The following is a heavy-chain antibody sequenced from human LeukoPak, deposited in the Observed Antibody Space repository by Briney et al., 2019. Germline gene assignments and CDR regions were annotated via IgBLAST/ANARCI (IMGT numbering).Heavy chain of an antibody. CDR2: ISAYNGNT. D-gene: IGHD1-26*01. CDR1: GHTFTSYD. V-gene: IGHV1-18*01. Sequence: ASVKVSCKASGHTFTSYDISWVRQAPGQGLEWMGWISAYNGNTNYAQKLQGRVTMTTDTSTSTAYMELRSLRSDDTAVYYCARDRNGENWEPTFDYWGQGTLVTVSS. J-gene: IGHJ4*02. CDR3: ARDRNGENWEPTFDY.